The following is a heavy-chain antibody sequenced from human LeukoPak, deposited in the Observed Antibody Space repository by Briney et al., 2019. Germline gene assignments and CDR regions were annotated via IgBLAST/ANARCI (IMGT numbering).Heavy chain of an antibody. J-gene: IGHJ4*02. CDR1: GFTFSSYW. V-gene: IGHV3-74*01. Sequence: GGSLRLSCAASGFTFSSYWMHWVRQAPGKGLVWVSRINSDGSSTSYADSVKGRFTISRDNAKNTLYLQMNSLRAEDTAVYYCARRPQRGVAVAGLNYWGQGTLVTVSS. D-gene: IGHD6-13*01. CDR2: INSDGSST. CDR3: ARRPQRGVAVAGLNY.